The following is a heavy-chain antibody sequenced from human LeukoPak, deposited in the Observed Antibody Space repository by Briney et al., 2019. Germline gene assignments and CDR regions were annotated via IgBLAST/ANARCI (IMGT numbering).Heavy chain of an antibody. J-gene: IGHJ4*02. CDR2: IWYDGSNK. V-gene: IGHV3-33*06. CDR1: GFTFSSYG. CDR3: AKEDRIVGATLFDY. D-gene: IGHD1-26*01. Sequence: PGRSLRLSXAASGFTFSSYGMHWVRQAPGKGLEWVAVIWYDGSNKYYADSVKGRLTISRDNSKNTLYLQMNSLRAEDTAVYYCAKEDRIVGATLFDYWGQGTLVTVSS.